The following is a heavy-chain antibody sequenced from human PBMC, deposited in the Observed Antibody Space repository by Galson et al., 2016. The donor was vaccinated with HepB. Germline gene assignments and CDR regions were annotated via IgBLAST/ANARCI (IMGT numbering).Heavy chain of an antibody. CDR2: INPGNGNT. CDR1: GYTFTRYT. CDR3: VRGGGTYHFDY. V-gene: IGHV1-3*01. D-gene: IGHD3-16*02. J-gene: IGHJ4*02. Sequence: QSGAEVKKSGESLRISCKASGYTFTRYTMHWVRQAPGQRLEWMGWINPGNGNTKYSQNFQGRVTFTRDTSAPIFYMELSSLRSEDTAIYYCVRGGGTYHFDYWGQGPLVTVSS.